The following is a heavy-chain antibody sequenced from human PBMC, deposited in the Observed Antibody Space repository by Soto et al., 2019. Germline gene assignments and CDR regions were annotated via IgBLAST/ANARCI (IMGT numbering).Heavy chain of an antibody. CDR3: TSATTTMTVPENY. D-gene: IGHD3-22*01. V-gene: IGHV4-61*01. J-gene: IGHJ4*02. CDR2: IYNSGTT. CDR1: GDSVNSGTYY. Sequence: QVQLQESGPGLVKPSETLSLTCTVSGDSVNSGTYYWSWIRQPPGKGLEWIGYIYNSGTTKYNPALKSQVTISVDTSKNQFTLNLSSVTAADTDVDYCTSATTTMTVPENYWGQGTLVTLSS.